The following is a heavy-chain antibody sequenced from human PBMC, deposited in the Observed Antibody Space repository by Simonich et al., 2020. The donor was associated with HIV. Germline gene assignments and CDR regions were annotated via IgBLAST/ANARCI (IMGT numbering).Heavy chain of an antibody. CDR3: ARDPNSSGYYTGGWFDP. Sequence: QEQLVQSGAEVKKPGASVKVSCEASGYTFTCYYIHWVRQAPGKGLGGVGGINPKSGGKNYEQKFQGRVTMTRDTSISTAYMELSRLRSDDTAVYYCARDPNSSGYYTGGWFDPWGQGTLVTVFS. CDR1: GYTFTCYY. J-gene: IGHJ5*02. CDR2: INPKSGGK. V-gene: IGHV1-2*02. D-gene: IGHD3-3*01.